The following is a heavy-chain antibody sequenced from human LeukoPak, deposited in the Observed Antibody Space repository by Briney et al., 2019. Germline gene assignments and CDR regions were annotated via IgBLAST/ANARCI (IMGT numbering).Heavy chain of an antibody. CDR1: GYTFTRYA. J-gene: IGHJ4*02. V-gene: IGHV1-18*01. CDR3: ARDGYNYYFDY. D-gene: IGHD5-24*01. Sequence: ASVKVSCKASGYTFTRYAITWVRQAPGQGPEWMGRISAYNGNTNYAQKFQGRVTMTEDTSTDTAYMELSSLRSEDTAVYYCARDGYNYYFDYWGQGTLVTVSS. CDR2: ISAYNGNT.